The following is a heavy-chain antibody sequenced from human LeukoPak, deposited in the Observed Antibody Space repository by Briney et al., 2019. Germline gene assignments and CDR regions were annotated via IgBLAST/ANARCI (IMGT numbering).Heavy chain of an antibody. CDR1: GGSFSGYY. CDR2: INHRGST. Sequence: SETLSLTCAVYGGSFSGYYWSWIRQPPGKGLEWIGEINHRGSTNYKPSLKSRVTISVDTSKNQFSLKLSSVTAADTAVYYCARGRGYNAFDFWGQGTMVTVSA. J-gene: IGHJ3*01. V-gene: IGHV4-34*01. CDR3: ARGRGYNAFDF. D-gene: IGHD5-18*01.